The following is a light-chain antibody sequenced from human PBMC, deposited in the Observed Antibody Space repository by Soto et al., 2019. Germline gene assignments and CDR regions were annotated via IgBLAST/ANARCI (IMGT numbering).Light chain of an antibody. V-gene: IGLV7-46*01. CDR1: TGAVTSAHY. CDR2: DTT. Sequence: QAVVTQEPSLTVCPGGTVTLTCGSGTGAVTSAHYPYWFQQKPGQAPRTLIYDTTNKHSWTPARFSGSLLGGKAALTLSGAQPEDEAEYYCLLSYSDEKVFGTGTKVTVL. J-gene: IGLJ1*01. CDR3: LLSYSDEKV.